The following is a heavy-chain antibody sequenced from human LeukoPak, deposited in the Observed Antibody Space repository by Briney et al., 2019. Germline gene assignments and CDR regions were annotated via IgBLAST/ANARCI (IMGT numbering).Heavy chain of an antibody. CDR1: GFAFSNCG. CDR3: AKGGKWDVTPFDY. Sequence: TGGSLRLSCAASGFAFSNCGMGWVRQAPGKGLEWVSTISGGGGSTYYADSVKGRFTISRDNSKNTLYLQVNSLRAEDTAVYYCAKGGKWDVTPFDYWGQGTLVTVSS. D-gene: IGHD1-26*01. V-gene: IGHV3-23*01. CDR2: ISGGGGST. J-gene: IGHJ4*02.